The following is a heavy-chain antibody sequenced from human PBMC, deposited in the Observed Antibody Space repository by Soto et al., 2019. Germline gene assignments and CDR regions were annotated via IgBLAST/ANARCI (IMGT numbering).Heavy chain of an antibody. CDR2: IIHSVFS. Sequence: SETLSLTCAVYGGSFSGYYWSWIRQPPGKGLEWIGEIIHSVFSNYNPSLKSRVTLSVFPSMNHFSPKLIFVTASDMAVYYWASWNFGLRFMDVWGQGTTVTVSS. J-gene: IGHJ6*02. V-gene: IGHV4-34*12. D-gene: IGHD1-1*01. CDR1: GGSFSGYY. CDR3: ASWNFGLRFMDV.